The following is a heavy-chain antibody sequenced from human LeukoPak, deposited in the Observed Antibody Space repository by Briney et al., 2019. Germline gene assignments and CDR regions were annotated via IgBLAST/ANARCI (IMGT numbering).Heavy chain of an antibody. V-gene: IGHV1-69*05. J-gene: IGHJ6*03. CDR2: ITPIFGTA. CDR3: ASMRSRELYYYYMDV. CDR1: GGTFSSYA. Sequence: GASVKVSCKASGGTFSSYAISWVRQAPGQGLEWMGGITPIFGTANYAQKFQGRVTITTDESTSTAYMELSSLRSEDTAVYYCASMRSRELYYYYMDVWGKGTTVTVSS. D-gene: IGHD1-26*01.